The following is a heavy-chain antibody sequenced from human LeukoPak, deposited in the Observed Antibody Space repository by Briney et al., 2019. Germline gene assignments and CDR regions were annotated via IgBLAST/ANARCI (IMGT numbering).Heavy chain of an antibody. V-gene: IGHV1-8*01. CDR1: GYTFTSYD. J-gene: IGHJ5*02. Sequence: ASVKVSCKASGYTFTSYDINWVRQAAGQGLEWMGWMNPNSGNTAYAQKFQGRVTMTRNTSISTAYMELSSLRSEDTAVYYCARVPRRYCSGGSCYFPWGQGTLVTVSS. CDR3: ARVPRRYCSGGSCYFP. D-gene: IGHD2-15*01. CDR2: MNPNSGNT.